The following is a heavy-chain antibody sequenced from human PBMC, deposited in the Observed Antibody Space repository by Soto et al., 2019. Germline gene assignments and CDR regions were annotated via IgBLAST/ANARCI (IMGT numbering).Heavy chain of an antibody. V-gene: IGHV4-59*01. J-gene: IGHJ4*02. D-gene: IGHD5-18*01. CDR1: GGSISTYS. CDR2: IYYSGST. Sequence: PSETLSLTCTVSGGSISTYSWTWIRQPPGKGLEWIGYIYYSGSTNYNPSLKSRVTISEDTSKKQFSLKLNSVTAADTAVYYCARGGGYSNPYNFDYWGQGTLVTVSS. CDR3: ARGGGYSNPYNFDY.